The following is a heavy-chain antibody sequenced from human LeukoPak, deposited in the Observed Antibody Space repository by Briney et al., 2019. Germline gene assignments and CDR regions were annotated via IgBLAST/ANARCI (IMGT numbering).Heavy chain of an antibody. CDR2: MYQDGSQK. CDR1: GFIFSSYW. CDR3: ARDTPGFG. V-gene: IGHV3-7*01. D-gene: IGHD2-15*01. J-gene: IGHJ4*02. Sequence: GGSLRLSCAASGFIFSSYWVTWVRQAPGKGLEWVANMYQDGSQKYYVDSVKGRFTVSRDNAKNSLYLQMNSLRAEDTAVYYCARDTPGFGWGQGTLVTVSS.